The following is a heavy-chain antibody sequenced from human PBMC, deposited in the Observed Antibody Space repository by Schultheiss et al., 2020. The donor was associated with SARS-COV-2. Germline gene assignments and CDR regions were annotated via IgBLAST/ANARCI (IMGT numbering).Heavy chain of an antibody. D-gene: IGHD3-3*01. CDR3: ARDPTPYYDFWSGNPDY. J-gene: IGHJ4*02. CDR1: GFTFSSYW. CDR2: IKQDGSEK. Sequence: GGSLRLSCAASGFTFSSYWMSWVRQAPGKGLEWVANIKQDGSEKYYVDSVKGRFTISRDNAKNSLYLQMNSLRAEDTAVYYCARDPTPYYDFWSGNPDYWGQGTLVTVSS. V-gene: IGHV3-7*01.